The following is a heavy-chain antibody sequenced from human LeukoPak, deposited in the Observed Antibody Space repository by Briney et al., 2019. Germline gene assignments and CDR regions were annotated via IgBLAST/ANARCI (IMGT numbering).Heavy chain of an antibody. D-gene: IGHD4-17*01. Sequence: SETLSLTCAVYGGSFSGYYWSWIRQPPGKGLEWIGEINHSGSTNYNPSLKSRVTISVDTSKNQFSLKLSSVTAADTAVYYCARVKGAYGKSYYYYYMDVWGKGTTVTVSS. CDR3: ARVKGAYGKSYYYYYMDV. J-gene: IGHJ6*03. CDR1: GGSFSGYY. CDR2: INHSGST. V-gene: IGHV4-34*01.